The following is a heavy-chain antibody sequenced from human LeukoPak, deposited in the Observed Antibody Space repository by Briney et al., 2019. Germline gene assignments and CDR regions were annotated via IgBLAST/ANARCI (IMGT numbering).Heavy chain of an antibody. V-gene: IGHV4-34*01. Sequence: SETLSLTCAVYGGSFSGYYWSWIRQPPGKGLEWIGEINHSGSTNYNPSLKSRVTISVDTSKNQFSLKLSSVTAADTAVYYCARARRTGYGGDSNYFDSWGQGTLVTVSS. CDR1: GGSFSGYY. CDR3: ARARRTGYGGDSNYFDS. CDR2: INHSGST. D-gene: IGHD4-23*01. J-gene: IGHJ4*02.